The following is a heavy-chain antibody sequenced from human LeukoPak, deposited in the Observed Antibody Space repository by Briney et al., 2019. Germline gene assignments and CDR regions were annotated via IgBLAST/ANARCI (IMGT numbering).Heavy chain of an antibody. CDR1: GGSISSYY. CDR2: IYTSGST. J-gene: IGHJ6*03. D-gene: IGHD6-19*01. CDR3: AREVEQWLDNYYYYMDV. V-gene: IGHV4-4*07. Sequence: SETLSLTCTVSGGSISSYYWSWIRQPAGKGLEWIGRIYTSGSTNYNPSLKSRVTMSVDTSKNQFSLKLSSVTAADTAVYYCAREVEQWLDNYYYYMDVWGKGTTVTVSS.